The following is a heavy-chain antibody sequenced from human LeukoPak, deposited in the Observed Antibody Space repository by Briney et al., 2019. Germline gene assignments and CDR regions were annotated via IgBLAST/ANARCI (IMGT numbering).Heavy chain of an antibody. V-gene: IGHV1-8*01. CDR2: MNPNSGNT. J-gene: IGHJ4*02. D-gene: IGHD4-17*01. CDR3: ARSHPLRYEVTTWGLIDY. Sequence: GASVKVSCKASGYTFTSYDINWVRQATGQGLEWMGWMNPNSGNTGYAQKFRGRVTMTRNTSISTAYMELSSLRSEDTAVYYCARSHPLRYEVTTWGLIDYWGQGTLVTVSS. CDR1: GYTFTSYD.